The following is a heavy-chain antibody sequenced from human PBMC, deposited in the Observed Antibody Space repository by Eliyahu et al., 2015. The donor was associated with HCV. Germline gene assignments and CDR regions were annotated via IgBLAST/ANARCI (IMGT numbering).Heavy chain of an antibody. V-gene: IGHV3-9*01. CDR1: GFTXDXXA. Sequence: EVQLVESGGGLVQPGRSLRLSCAASGFTXDXXAMHWVRQAPGKGLGWVSGISWNSGSIGYADSVKGRFTISRDNAKNSLYLQMNSLRAEDTALYYCAKDMRGYSGYDEGAFDIWGQGTMVTVSS. CDR2: ISWNSGSI. J-gene: IGHJ3*02. CDR3: AKDMRGYSGYDEGAFDI. D-gene: IGHD5-12*01.